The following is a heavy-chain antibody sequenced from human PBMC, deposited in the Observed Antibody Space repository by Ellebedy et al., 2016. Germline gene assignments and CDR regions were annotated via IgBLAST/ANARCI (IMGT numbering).Heavy chain of an antibody. CDR3: AGGGRFEDLYLDY. D-gene: IGHD3-10*01. Sequence: SETLSLTXTVSGGSISSGGYYWNWIRQHPGKGLEWIGYIDYSGSTYYNPSLKSRVTISVDTSKNQFSLKLSSVTAADTAVYYCAGGGRFEDLYLDYWGQGTLVTVSS. CDR2: IDYSGST. CDR1: GGSISSGGYY. J-gene: IGHJ4*02. V-gene: IGHV4-31*03.